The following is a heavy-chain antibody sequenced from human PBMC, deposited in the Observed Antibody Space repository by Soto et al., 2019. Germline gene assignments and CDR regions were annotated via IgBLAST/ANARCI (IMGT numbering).Heavy chain of an antibody. D-gene: IGHD5-18*01. CDR1: GGSIISGDYY. CDR2: INHSGST. CDR3: RFYSYGIDY. V-gene: IGHV4-34*01. Sequence: PSETLSLTCTVSGGSIISGDYYWSWIRQPPGKGLEWIGEINHSGSTNYNPSLKSRVTISVDTSKNQFSLKLSSVTAADTAVYYCRFYSYGIDYWGQGTLVTVSS. J-gene: IGHJ4*02.